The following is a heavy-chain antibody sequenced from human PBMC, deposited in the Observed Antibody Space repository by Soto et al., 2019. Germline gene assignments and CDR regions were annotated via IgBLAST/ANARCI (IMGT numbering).Heavy chain of an antibody. D-gene: IGHD3-22*01. Sequence: QVQLVPSGAEVKKPGSSVKVSCKASGGTFSSYAISWVRQAPGQGLEWMGGIIPIFGTANYAQKFQARVTITADESTSTAYMELSSLRSEDTAVYYCARYYYDSSGYYYDYYYYGMDVWGQGTTVTVFS. CDR1: GGTFSSYA. CDR3: ARYYYDSSGYYYDYYYYGMDV. CDR2: IIPIFGTA. J-gene: IGHJ6*02. V-gene: IGHV1-69*01.